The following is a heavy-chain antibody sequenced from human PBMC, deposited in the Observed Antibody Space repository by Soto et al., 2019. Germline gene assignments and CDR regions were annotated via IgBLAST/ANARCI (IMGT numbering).Heavy chain of an antibody. CDR2: VSATAGTT. CDR3: AKDRLAGGFDY. V-gene: IGHV3-23*01. D-gene: IGHD3-16*01. J-gene: IGHJ4*02. CDR1: GFTFSNYA. Sequence: GGSLRLSWAAAGFTFSNYAMSWVRQAPGKGLEWVSLVSATAGTTYYTDSVKGRFTISRDNSRNTVYLQMNSLRADDTAVYYCAKDRLAGGFDYWGQGTLVTVSS.